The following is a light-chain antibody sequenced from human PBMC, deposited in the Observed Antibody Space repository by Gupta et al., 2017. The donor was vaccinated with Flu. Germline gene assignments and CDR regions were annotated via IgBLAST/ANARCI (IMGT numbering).Light chain of an antibody. J-gene: IGKJ2*01. CDR1: QTISRW. Sequence: PSTRSASVGDRVTITCRATQTISRWLAWDQQKPGKAPNLLIYKGSSLESGVPSRFSGSGSGTEFTLTISSLQPDDFATYYCQQDNSYPYTFGQGTKMDIQ. CDR3: QQDNSYPYT. V-gene: IGKV1-5*03. CDR2: KGS.